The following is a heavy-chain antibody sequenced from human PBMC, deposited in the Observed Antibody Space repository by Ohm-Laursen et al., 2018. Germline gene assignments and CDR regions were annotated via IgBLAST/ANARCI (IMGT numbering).Heavy chain of an antibody. D-gene: IGHD4-17*01. CDR3: ARQDSGDYYFDY. CDR1: GESFSTYY. Sequence: SETLSLTCGVYGESFSTYYWSWIRHSPGKGLEWVGDINHSGTTNYNPSLKSRVTISIDTSKKQFSLRLTSVTAADTAVYYCARQDSGDYYFDYWGQGTLVTVSS. J-gene: IGHJ4*02. V-gene: IGHV4-34*01. CDR2: INHSGTT.